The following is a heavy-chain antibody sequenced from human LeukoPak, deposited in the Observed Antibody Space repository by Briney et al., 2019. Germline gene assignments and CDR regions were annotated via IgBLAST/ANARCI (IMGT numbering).Heavy chain of an antibody. CDR1: GFTFSSYG. V-gene: IGHV3-23*01. J-gene: IGHJ4*02. CDR2: ISGSGGST. Sequence: GGSLRLSCAASGFTFSSYGMSWVRQAPGKGLEWVSAISGSGGSTYYADSVKGRFTISRDNSKNTLYLQMNSLRAEDTAVYYCAKRPSSGYHVDYWGQGTLVTVSS. CDR3: AKRPSSGYHVDY. D-gene: IGHD3-22*01.